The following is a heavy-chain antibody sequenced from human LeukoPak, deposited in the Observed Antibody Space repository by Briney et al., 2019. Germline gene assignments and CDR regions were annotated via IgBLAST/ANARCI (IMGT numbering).Heavy chain of an antibody. Sequence: GGSLRLSCTVSGFTFSSYGMHWVRQAPGKGLEWVAVIWFDGSNKYYADSVQGRFTISRDNSKNTLYLQMNSLRVEDTAVYYCARDRSYGIWGAPGYAFDVWGQGTLGIVSS. V-gene: IGHV3-33*01. D-gene: IGHD1-26*01. CDR2: IWFDGSNK. CDR3: ARDRSYGIWGAPGYAFDV. CDR1: GFTFSSYG. J-gene: IGHJ3*01.